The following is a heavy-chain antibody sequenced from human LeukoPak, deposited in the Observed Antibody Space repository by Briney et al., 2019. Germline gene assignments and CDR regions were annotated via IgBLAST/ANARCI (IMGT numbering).Heavy chain of an antibody. CDR2: ISSNGGSA. CDR1: GFTFSSYA. CDR3: VGYFDWSNFDY. J-gene: IGHJ4*02. D-gene: IGHD3-9*01. V-gene: IGHV3-64*01. Sequence: GGSLRLSCAASGFTFSSYAMHWVRQAPGKGLEYVSAISSNGGSAYYANSVKGRFTISRDNSKKTLYLQMNSLRAEDTAVYYCVGYFDWSNFDYWGQGTLVTVSS.